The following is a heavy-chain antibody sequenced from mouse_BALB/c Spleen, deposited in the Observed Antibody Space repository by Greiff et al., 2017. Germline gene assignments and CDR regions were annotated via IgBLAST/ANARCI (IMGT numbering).Heavy chain of an antibody. Sequence: QVQLQQPGAELVKPGASVKLSCKASGYTFTSYWMHWVKQRPGQGLEWIGEINPSNGRTNYNEKFKSKATLTVDKSSSTAYMQLSSLTSEDSAVYYCATMITILYAMDYGGQGTSVTVAS. CDR3: ATMITILYAMDY. D-gene: IGHD2-4*01. CDR2: INPSNGRT. J-gene: IGHJ4*01. CDR1: GYTFTSYW. V-gene: IGHV1S81*02.